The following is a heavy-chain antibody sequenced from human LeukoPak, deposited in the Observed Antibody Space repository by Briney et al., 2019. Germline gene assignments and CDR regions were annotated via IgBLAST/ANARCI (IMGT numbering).Heavy chain of an antibody. CDR3: ARLDRYYFDSSGYTYYYYMDV. V-gene: IGHV3-48*01. CDR2: ISGGSDTI. CDR1: GFTFSSHS. Sequence: GGSLRLPCEASGFTFSSHSMNWVRQAPGKGLEWDSYISGGSDTIYYADSVKGRFTISRDNAENSLYLQMSSLRAEDTAVYYCARLDRYYFDSSGYTYYYYMDVWGTGTTVTVSS. J-gene: IGHJ6*03. D-gene: IGHD3-22*01.